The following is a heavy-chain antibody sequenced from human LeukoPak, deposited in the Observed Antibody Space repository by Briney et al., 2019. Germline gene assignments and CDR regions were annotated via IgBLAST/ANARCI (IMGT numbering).Heavy chain of an antibody. V-gene: IGHV3-30-3*02. D-gene: IGHD2-21*01. CDR2: ISYDGSNK. J-gene: IGHJ4*02. Sequence: GGPLRLSCAASGFTFSSYAMHWVRQAPGKGLEWVAVISYDGSNKYYADSVKGRFTISRDNSKNTLYLQMNSLRAEDTAVYYCAKLLPAYLGFDYWGQGTLVTVSS. CDR1: GFTFSSYA. CDR3: AKLLPAYLGFDY.